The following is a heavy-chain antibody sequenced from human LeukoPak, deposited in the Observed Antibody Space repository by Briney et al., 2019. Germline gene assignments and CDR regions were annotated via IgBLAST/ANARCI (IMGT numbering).Heavy chain of an antibody. CDR1: GYTFTNYD. Sequence: ASVKVSCKASGYTFTNYDISWVRQAPGQGLEWMGWISAYNGNTNYAQKLQGRVTMTTDTSTSTAYMELRSLRSDNTAVYYCAISTVVKGTFDYWGQGTLVTVSS. CDR3: AISTVVKGTFDY. CDR2: ISAYNGNT. J-gene: IGHJ4*02. D-gene: IGHD4-23*01. V-gene: IGHV1-18*01.